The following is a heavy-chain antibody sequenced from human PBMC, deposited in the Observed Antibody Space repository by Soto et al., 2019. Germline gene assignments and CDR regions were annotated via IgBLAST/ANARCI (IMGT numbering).Heavy chain of an antibody. J-gene: IGHJ6*02. V-gene: IGHV1-69*06. CDR2: IIPIFGTA. Sequence: SVKVSCKASGGTFSSCAISCVRQAPGQGLEWMGGIIPIFGTANYAQKFQGRVTITADKSTSTAYMELSSLRSEDTAVYYCAREGGRAAGLSYGMDVWGQGTTVTVSS. D-gene: IGHD6-13*01. CDR1: GGTFSSCA. CDR3: AREGGRAAGLSYGMDV.